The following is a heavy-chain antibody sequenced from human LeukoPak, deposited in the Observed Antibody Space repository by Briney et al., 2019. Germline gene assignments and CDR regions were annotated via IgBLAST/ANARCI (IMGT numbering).Heavy chain of an antibody. CDR3: ARQILTYYYDSSGYCDI. CDR1: GGSFSGYY. Sequence: SETLSLTCAVYGGSFSGYYWSWIRQPPGKGLEWIGEINHSGSTNYNPSLKSRVTISVDTSKNQFSLKLSSVTAADTAVYYCARQILTYYYDSSGYCDIWGQGTMVTVSS. J-gene: IGHJ3*02. V-gene: IGHV4-34*01. D-gene: IGHD3-22*01. CDR2: INHSGST.